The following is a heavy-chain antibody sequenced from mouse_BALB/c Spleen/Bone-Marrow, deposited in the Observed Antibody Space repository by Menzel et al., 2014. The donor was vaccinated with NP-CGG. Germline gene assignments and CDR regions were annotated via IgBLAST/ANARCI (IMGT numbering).Heavy chain of an antibody. CDR1: GYTFTNYW. CDR3: ARGRTTVVSDY. D-gene: IGHD1-1*01. J-gene: IGHJ2*02. Sequence: VQLQESGAEVVEPGASVEVSCKASGYTFTNYWMQWVKQRPGQGLEWIGEIEPSDSYTNYNQDFKGKATLTVDKSSSTAYMQLSSLTSEDSAVYYCARGRTTVVSDYWGQGTSLTVSS. V-gene: IGHV1-69*02. CDR2: IEPSDSYT.